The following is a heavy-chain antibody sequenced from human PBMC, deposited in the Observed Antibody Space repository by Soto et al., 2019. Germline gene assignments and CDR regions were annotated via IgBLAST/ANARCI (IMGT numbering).Heavy chain of an antibody. D-gene: IGHD3-10*01. CDR1: GFTFDDYA. CDR3: AKVNGG. V-gene: IGHV3-9*01. CDR2: ISWNSGSI. J-gene: IGHJ4*02. Sequence: GGSLRLSCAASGFTFDDYAMHWVRQAPGKGLEWVSGISWNSGSIGYADSVKGRFTISRDNAKNSLYLQMNSLRAEDTALYYCAKVNGGWGQGTLVTVSS.